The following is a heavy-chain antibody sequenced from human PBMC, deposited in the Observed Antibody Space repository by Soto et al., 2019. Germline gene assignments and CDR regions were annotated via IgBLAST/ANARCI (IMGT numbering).Heavy chain of an antibody. V-gene: IGHV1-18*01. CDR1: GYTFTSYG. CDR3: ARDNVVVVDAPYVPAFFDY. CDR2: ISAYNGDT. D-gene: IGHD2-15*01. J-gene: IGHJ4*02. Sequence: ASVKVSCKASGYTFTSYGIGWVRQAPGQGLEWMGWISAYNGDTNYAQKLQGRVTMTTDTSTSTAYMELRSLRSDDTAVYYCARDNVVVVDAPYVPAFFDYWGQGTPVTVSS.